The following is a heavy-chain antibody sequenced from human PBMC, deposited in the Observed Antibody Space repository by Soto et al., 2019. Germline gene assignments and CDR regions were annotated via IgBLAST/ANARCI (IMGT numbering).Heavy chain of an antibody. CDR3: AKALRIVGATYGFFDY. Sequence: EVQLLESGGGLVQPGGSLRLSCAASGFTFSSYAMSWVRQAPGKGLEWVSAISGSGGSTYYADSVKGRFTISRDNSKNTLYLQMNSLRAEDTAVYYCAKALRIVGATYGFFDYWGQGTLVTVSS. CDR2: ISGSGGST. D-gene: IGHD1-26*01. J-gene: IGHJ4*02. V-gene: IGHV3-23*01. CDR1: GFTFSSYA.